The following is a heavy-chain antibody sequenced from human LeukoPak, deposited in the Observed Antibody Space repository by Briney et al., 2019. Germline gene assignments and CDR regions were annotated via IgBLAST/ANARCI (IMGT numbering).Heavy chain of an antibody. CDR1: GYNFTNYW. J-gene: IGHJ4*02. CDR3: ARSAKMYGSGSYYNYFDY. V-gene: IGHV5-51*01. D-gene: IGHD3-10*01. CDR2: IYPGDSDT. Sequence: GESLKISCKGSGYNFTNYWIGWVRQMPGKGLEWMGIIYPGDSDTRYSPSFQGQVTISADKSISTAYLRWSSLKASGTAMYYCARSAKMYGSGSYYNYFDYWGQGTLVTVSS.